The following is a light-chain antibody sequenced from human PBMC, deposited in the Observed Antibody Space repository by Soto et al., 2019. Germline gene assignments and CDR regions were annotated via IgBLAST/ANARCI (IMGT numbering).Light chain of an antibody. V-gene: IGKV3-20*01. Sequence: EIVLTQSPGTLSLPPGERATLSCRASQSVSSNYLAWYQQKPGQAPRLLIYGASNRATGIPDRFSGSGSGTDFALTISRLEPEDFAVYYCQHYGSSPFTFGPGTKVDIK. CDR1: QSVSSNY. J-gene: IGKJ3*01. CDR2: GAS. CDR3: QHYGSSPFT.